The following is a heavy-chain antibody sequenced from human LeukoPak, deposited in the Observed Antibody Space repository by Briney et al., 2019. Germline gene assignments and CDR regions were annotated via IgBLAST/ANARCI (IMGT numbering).Heavy chain of an antibody. CDR2: ISYDGSNK. CDR3: ARTDYGGLDY. CDR1: GFTFSSYA. Sequence: GGSLRLSCAASGFTFSSYAMHWVRQAPGKGLEWVAVISYDGSNKYYADSVKGRFTISRDNSKNTLYLQMNSLGAEDTAVYYCARTDYGGLDYWGQGTLVTVSS. J-gene: IGHJ4*02. V-gene: IGHV3-30-3*01. D-gene: IGHD4-23*01.